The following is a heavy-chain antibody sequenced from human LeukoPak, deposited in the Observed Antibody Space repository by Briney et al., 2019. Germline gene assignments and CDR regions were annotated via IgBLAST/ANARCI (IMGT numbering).Heavy chain of an antibody. V-gene: IGHV3-23*01. D-gene: IGHD4-17*01. J-gene: IGHJ4*02. CDR1: GFTFSNYD. Sequence: PGGSLRLSCAASGFTFSNYDMSWVRQAPGKGLEWVSSISGSGDYTYYADSVKGRFTISRDNSKNTLSLQMNSLRAEDTAVYYCARDKDGDYYFDYWGQGTLVTVSS. CDR3: ARDKDGDYYFDY. CDR2: ISGSGDYT.